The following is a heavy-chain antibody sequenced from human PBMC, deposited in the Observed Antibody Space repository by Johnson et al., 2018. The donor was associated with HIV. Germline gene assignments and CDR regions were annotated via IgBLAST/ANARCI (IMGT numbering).Heavy chain of an antibody. V-gene: IGHV3-74*01. Sequence: VQLVESGGGLVQPGGSLRLSCAASGLIFSRSWMHWVRQAPGKGLVWVSRTNSDGSSTNYADSVKGRFTISRDKAKNTLHLQMNSLRAEDTALYYCARALYFYDSTSPLESEAFDIWGQGTMVTVSS. CDR2: TNSDGSST. J-gene: IGHJ3*02. CDR1: GLIFSRSW. CDR3: ARALYFYDSTSPLESEAFDI. D-gene: IGHD3-22*01.